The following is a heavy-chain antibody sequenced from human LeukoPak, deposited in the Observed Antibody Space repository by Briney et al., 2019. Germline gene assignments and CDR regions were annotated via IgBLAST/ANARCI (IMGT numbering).Heavy chain of an antibody. V-gene: IGHV3-23*01. Sequence: GGSLRLSCAASGSTFSSYAMSWVRQAPGKGLEWVSAISGSGGSTYYADSVKGRFTISRDNSKNTLYLQMNSLRAEDTAVYYCATWYCSSTSCYTGFSFDYWGQGTLVTVSS. D-gene: IGHD2-2*02. J-gene: IGHJ4*02. CDR3: ATWYCSSTSCYTGFSFDY. CDR1: GSTFSSYA. CDR2: ISGSGGST.